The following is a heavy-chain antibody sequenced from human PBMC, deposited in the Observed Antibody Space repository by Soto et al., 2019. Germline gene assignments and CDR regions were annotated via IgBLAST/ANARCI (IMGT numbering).Heavy chain of an antibody. V-gene: IGHV3-21*01. CDR2: ITSRGTYI. D-gene: IGHD3-10*01. CDR3: ATAPINFFGSGSHLDY. CDR1: GFTFINYS. J-gene: IGHJ4*02. Sequence: EVQLVESGGGLVKPGGSLRLSCAASGFTFINYSMNWVRQAPGKGLEWVSSITSRGTYIYYADSVKGRFTISRDNAKNSLFLQMNSLRAEDTAVYYCATAPINFFGSGSHLDYWGQGTLVTVSP.